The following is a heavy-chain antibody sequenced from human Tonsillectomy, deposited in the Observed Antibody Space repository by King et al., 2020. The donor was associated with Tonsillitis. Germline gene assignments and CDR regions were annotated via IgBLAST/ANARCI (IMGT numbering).Heavy chain of an antibody. CDR3: ARLSGYDWGYYFDY. Sequence: TLKESGPTLVKPTQTLTLTCTFSGFSLSTIGVGVGWIRQPPGKALEWLALIYWDDDKRYSPSLKSRLTITKDTSKNQVVLTMTNMDPVDTATYYCARLSGYDWGYYFDYWGQGTLVTVSS. CDR1: GFSLSTIGVG. V-gene: IGHV2-5*02. D-gene: IGHD5-12*01. J-gene: IGHJ4*02. CDR2: IYWDDDK.